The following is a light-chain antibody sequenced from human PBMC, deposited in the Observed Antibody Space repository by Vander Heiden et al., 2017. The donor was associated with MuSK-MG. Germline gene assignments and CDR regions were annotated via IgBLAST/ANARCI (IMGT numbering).Light chain of an antibody. CDR1: QSVLYSSNNKNY. V-gene: IGKV4-1*01. CDR2: WAS. Sequence: DIVMTTSPASLAVALGEGATINCKSSQSVLYSSNNKNYLAWYQQKPGQPPKLLIYWASTRESGVPDRFSGSGSGTDFTLTISSLQAEDVAVYYCQQYYSTPPAFGGGTKVEIK. J-gene: IGKJ4*01. CDR3: QQYYSTPPA.